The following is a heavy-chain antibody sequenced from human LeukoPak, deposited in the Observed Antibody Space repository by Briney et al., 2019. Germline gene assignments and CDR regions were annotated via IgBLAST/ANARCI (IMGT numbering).Heavy chain of an antibody. Sequence: GGSLRLSCAASGFTFSSYGMSWVRQAPGKGLEWVSVIYSGGSTYYADSVKGRFTISRDNSKNTLYLQMNSLRAEDTAVYYCASSGIVVVPAAPPYYYYYMDVWGKGTTVTISS. CDR3: ASSGIVVVPAAPPYYYYYMDV. J-gene: IGHJ6*03. CDR2: IYSGGST. CDR1: GFTFSSYG. D-gene: IGHD2-2*01. V-gene: IGHV3-66*01.